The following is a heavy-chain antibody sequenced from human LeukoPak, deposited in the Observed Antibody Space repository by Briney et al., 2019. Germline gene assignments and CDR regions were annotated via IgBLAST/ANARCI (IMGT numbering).Heavy chain of an antibody. D-gene: IGHD6-19*01. V-gene: IGHV3-48*03. CDR2: ISSSGSTI. CDR3: ARGTLYSGWSYYFDY. CDR1: GFTFSSYE. Sequence: GGSLRLSCAASGFTFSSYEMNWVRQAPGKGLEWVSYISSSGSTIYYADSVKGRFTISRDNAKNSLYLQMNSLRAEDTAMYYCARGTLYSGWSYYFDYWGQGSQVTVST. J-gene: IGHJ4*02.